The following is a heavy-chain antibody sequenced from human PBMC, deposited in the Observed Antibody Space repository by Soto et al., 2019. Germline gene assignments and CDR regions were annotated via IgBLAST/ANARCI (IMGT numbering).Heavy chain of an antibody. CDR1: GFTFSSYD. J-gene: IGHJ4*02. D-gene: IGHD6-6*01. Sequence: PGGSLRLSCAASGFTFSSYDMSWVRQAPGKGLEWVAVIWYDGSNKYYADSVKGRFTISRDNSKNTLYLQMNSLRAEDTAVYYCARSSIAARPLDYWGQGTLVTVSS. V-gene: IGHV3-33*08. CDR3: ARSSIAARPLDY. CDR2: IWYDGSNK.